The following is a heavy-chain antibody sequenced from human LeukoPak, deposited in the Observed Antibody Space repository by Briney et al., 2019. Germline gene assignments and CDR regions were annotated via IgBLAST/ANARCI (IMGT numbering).Heavy chain of an antibody. D-gene: IGHD3-16*01. J-gene: IGHJ3*02. V-gene: IGHV3-23*01. CDR1: GFTFSSYA. CDR3: ARVNSQFGAFDI. Sequence: GGSLRLSCAASGFTFSSYAMSWVRQAPGKGLEWVSAISGSGGSTYYADSVKGRFTISRDNSKNTLYLQMNSLRAEDTAVYYCARVNSQFGAFDIWGHGTMVTVSS. CDR2: ISGSGGST.